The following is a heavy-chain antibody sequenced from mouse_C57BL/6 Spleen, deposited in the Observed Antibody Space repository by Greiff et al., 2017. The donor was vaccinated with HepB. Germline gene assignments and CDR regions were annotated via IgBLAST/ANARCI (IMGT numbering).Heavy chain of an antibody. V-gene: IGHV1-53*01. CDR2: INPSNGGT. Sequence: QVQLKESGTELVKPGASVKLSCKASGYTFTSYWMHWVKQRPGQGLEWIGNINPSNGGTNYNEKFKSKATLTVDKSSSTAYMQLSSLTSEDSAVYYCARRRWDGYAMDYWGQGTSVTVSS. CDR3: ARRRWDGYAMDY. J-gene: IGHJ4*01. D-gene: IGHD4-1*01. CDR1: GYTFTSYW.